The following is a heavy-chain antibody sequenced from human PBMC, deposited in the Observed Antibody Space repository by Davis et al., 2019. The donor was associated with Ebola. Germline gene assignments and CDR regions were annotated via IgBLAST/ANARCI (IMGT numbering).Heavy chain of an antibody. CDR2: IYYSGST. J-gene: IGHJ4*02. CDR3: AGGYSSGWYDY. CDR1: GASISSYY. D-gene: IGHD6-19*01. V-gene: IGHV4-59*08. Sequence: SETLSLTCSVSGASISSYYWSWIRQPPGKGLEWIGYIYYSGSTNYNPSLKSRVTISVDTSKNQFSLKLSSVTAADTAVYYCAGGYSSGWYDYWGQGTLVTVSS.